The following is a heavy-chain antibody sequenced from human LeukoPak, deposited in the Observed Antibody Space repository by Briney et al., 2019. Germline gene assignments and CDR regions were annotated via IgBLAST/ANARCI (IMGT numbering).Heavy chain of an antibody. CDR3: ASRYCSSTSCQRRSFDY. V-gene: IGHV4-39*01. CDR2: IYYSGST. D-gene: IGHD2-2*01. CDR1: GGSISSSSYY. J-gene: IGHJ4*02. Sequence: PSETLSLTCTVSGGSISSSSYYWGWIRQPPGKGLEWIGSIYYSGSTYYNPSLKSRVTISVDTCKNQFSLKLSSVTAADTAVYYCASRYCSSTSCQRRSFDYWGQGTLVTVSS.